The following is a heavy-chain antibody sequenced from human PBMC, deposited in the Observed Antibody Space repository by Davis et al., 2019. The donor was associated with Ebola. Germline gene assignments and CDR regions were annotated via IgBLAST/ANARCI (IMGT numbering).Heavy chain of an antibody. V-gene: IGHV3-23*01. CDR1: GFTFSSYA. CDR3: VRDPALVVTGGGWFFGL. J-gene: IGHJ2*01. Sequence: GESLKISCAASGFTFSSYAMSWVRQAPGKGLEWVSIIDGSGSNTYYTDSVKGRFTISRDNSRNMLYLQMDSLRAEATAVYYCVRDPALVVTGGGWFFGLWGRGTLVTVSS. D-gene: IGHD2-21*02. CDR2: IDGSGSNT.